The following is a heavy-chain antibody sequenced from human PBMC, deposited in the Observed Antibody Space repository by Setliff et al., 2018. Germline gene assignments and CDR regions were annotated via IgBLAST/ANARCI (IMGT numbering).Heavy chain of an antibody. V-gene: IGHV3-7*01. CDR3: ARGHTISALLRHFDC. D-gene: IGHD1-1*01. CDR1: GFTFSSYW. Sequence: GGSLRLSCAASGFTFSSYWMSWVRQAPGKGLEWVANIKQDGSEKYYVDSVKGRFTISRDNAKRFLYLHMNSLRAEDTAMYYCARGHTISALLRHFDCWGQGTLVTVSS. J-gene: IGHJ4*02. CDR2: IKQDGSEK.